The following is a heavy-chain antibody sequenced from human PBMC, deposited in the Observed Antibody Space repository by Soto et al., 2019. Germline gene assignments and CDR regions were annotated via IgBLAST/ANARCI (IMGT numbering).Heavy chain of an antibody. D-gene: IGHD3-16*01. CDR1: GGSISSYY. J-gene: IGHJ2*01. Sequence: QVQLQESGPGLVKPSETLSLTCTVSGGSISSYYWNWIRQPPGKGLEWIGYIYYSGSTNDNPSLKSRVTISVDTSKNQFSLKLTSVTAADTAVYYCARTFGGGYWYFDLWGRGTLVTVSS. CDR3: ARTFGGGYWYFDL. CDR2: IYYSGST. V-gene: IGHV4-59*01.